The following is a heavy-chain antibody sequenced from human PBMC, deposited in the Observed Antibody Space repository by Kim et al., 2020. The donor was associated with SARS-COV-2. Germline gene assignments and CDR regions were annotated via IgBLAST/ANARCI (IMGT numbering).Heavy chain of an antibody. D-gene: IGHD6-25*01. Sequence: SETLSLTCTVSGGSVSSYYWSWIRQPPGRDLEWIAYISYNGSPDYNPYLKSRVTISVDTSKNQFSLKLSSVTAADTAVYYCARHGRQGSGPTNLYYYYGMAVWGQGTTVTVSS. CDR2: ISYNGSP. V-gene: IGHV4-59*08. J-gene: IGHJ6*02. CDR1: GGSVSSYY. CDR3: ARHGRQGSGPTNLYYYYGMAV.